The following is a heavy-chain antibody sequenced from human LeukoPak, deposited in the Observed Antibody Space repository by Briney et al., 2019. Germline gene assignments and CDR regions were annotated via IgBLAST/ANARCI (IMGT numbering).Heavy chain of an antibody. D-gene: IGHD1-26*01. J-gene: IGHJ4*02. V-gene: IGHV4-38-2*02. Sequence: PSETLSLTCTVSGGSISSYYWSWLRQPPGKGLEWIGSIYHSGSTYYNPSLKSRVTISVDTSKNQFSLKLSSVTAADTAVYYCARDGGSGSSDFDYWGQGTLVTVSS. CDR3: ARDGGSGSSDFDY. CDR2: IYHSGST. CDR1: GGSISSYY.